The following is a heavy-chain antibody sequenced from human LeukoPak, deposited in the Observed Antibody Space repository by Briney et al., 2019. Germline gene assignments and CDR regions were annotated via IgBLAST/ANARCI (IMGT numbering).Heavy chain of an antibody. CDR3: ALLAVASDFDY. D-gene: IGHD6-19*01. CDR2: IGSSGTTI. V-gene: IGHV3-48*03. J-gene: IGHJ4*02. CDR1: GFTVSTKY. Sequence: GGSLRLSCAASGFTVSTKYMNWVRQAPGKGLEWVSNIGSSGTTIYYADSVRGRFSISRDNAKSSLYLQMNSLRVEDTAVYYCALLAVASDFDYWGQGALVTVSS.